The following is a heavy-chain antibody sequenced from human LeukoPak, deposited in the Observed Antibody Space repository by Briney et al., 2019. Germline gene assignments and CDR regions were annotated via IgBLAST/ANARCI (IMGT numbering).Heavy chain of an antibody. CDR1: GFTFSFHE. J-gene: IGHJ3*02. D-gene: IGHD3-22*01. Sequence: GGSLRLSCAASGFTFSFHEMNWVRQAPGKGLEWVSYISSTGNGIYYADSVKGRFTISRDNAKNSLYLQMNSLRGEDTAVYYCARASYDSSGYYRIDIWGQGTMVTVSS. CDR3: ARASYDSSGYYRIDI. V-gene: IGHV3-48*03. CDR2: ISSTGNGI.